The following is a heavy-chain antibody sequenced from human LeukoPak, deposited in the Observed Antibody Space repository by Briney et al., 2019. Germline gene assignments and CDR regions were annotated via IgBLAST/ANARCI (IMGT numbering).Heavy chain of an antibody. CDR2: INPNSGGT. CDR1: GYTLSGYF. J-gene: IGHJ4*02. CDR3: ARAGFRSNAFDI. V-gene: IGHV1-2*02. D-gene: IGHD2-8*01. Sequence: ASVKVSCKASGYTLSGYFIHWVRQAPGQGLEWMGWINPNSGGTSYAQNFQGRVTMTRDTSINTAHMELSRLKSDDTAVYFCARAGFRSNAFDIWGQGALVTVSS.